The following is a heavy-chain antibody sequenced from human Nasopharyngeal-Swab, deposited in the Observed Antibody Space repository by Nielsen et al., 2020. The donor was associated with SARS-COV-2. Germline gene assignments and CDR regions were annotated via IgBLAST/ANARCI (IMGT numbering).Heavy chain of an antibody. D-gene: IGHD2-15*01. CDR3: ASIATDTVVVVDVMGYYYMDV. V-gene: IGHV3-48*04. CDR2: ISSSSSTI. Sequence: GESLKISCAASGFTFSSYSMNWVRQAPGKGLEWVSYISSSSSTIYYADSVKGRFTISRDNAKNSLYLQMNSLRAEDTAVYYCASIATDTVVVVDVMGYYYMDVWGKGTTVTVSS. J-gene: IGHJ6*03. CDR1: GFTFSSYS.